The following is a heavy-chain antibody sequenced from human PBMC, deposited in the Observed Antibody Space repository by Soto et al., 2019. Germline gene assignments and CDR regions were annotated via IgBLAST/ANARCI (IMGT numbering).Heavy chain of an antibody. J-gene: IGHJ4*02. Sequence: QITLRESGPTLVKPTQTLTLTCTFSGFSLSTSKVGVAWIRQPPGKALEWLALIYWDDDKRYSPSLKSRLTTXKXXSKNQLVLTMTNMDPVDTATDFCAHDSSGYLGFDYWGQGTLVTVSS. V-gene: IGHV2-5*02. D-gene: IGHD3-22*01. CDR1: GFSLSTSKVG. CDR3: AHDSSGYLGFDY. CDR2: IYWDDDK.